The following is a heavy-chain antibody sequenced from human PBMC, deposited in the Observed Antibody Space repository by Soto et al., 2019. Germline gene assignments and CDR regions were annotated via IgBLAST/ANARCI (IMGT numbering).Heavy chain of an antibody. J-gene: IGHJ4*02. CDR3: AREMATIASLDY. Sequence: PGGSLRLSCAASGFTFSSYAMHWVRQAPGKGLEWVAVISYDGSNKYYADSVKGRFTISRDNSKNTLYLQMNSLRAEDTAVYYCAREMATIASLDYWGQGTLVTVSS. CDR2: ISYDGSNK. CDR1: GFTFSSYA. D-gene: IGHD5-12*01. V-gene: IGHV3-30-3*01.